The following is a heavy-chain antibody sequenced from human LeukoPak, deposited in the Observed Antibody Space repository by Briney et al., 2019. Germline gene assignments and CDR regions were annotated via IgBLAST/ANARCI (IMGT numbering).Heavy chain of an antibody. Sequence: PGGSLSPSCAASGFTISNFAMAWVRQAPGKGLEWVSSITGRSGSTYYADSVKGRFTISRDTSRNTLHLQMSSLRAEDTASYYCAKGSAQTGYYFDFWGQGTLVTVSS. CDR2: ITGRSGST. CDR1: GFTISNFA. V-gene: IGHV3-23*01. D-gene: IGHD3-10*01. J-gene: IGHJ4*02. CDR3: AKGSAQTGYYFDF.